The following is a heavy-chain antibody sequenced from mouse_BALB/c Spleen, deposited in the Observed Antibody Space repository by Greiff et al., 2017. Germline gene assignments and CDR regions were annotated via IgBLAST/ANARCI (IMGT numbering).Heavy chain of an antibody. CDR2: ISYSGST. V-gene: IGHV3-2*02. CDR1: GYSITSDYA. D-gene: IGHD3-1*01. CDR3: ARWYSGYAMDY. Sequence: DVQLQESGPGLVKPSQSLSLTCTVTGYSITSDYAWNWIRQFPGNKLEWMGYISYSGSTSYNPSLKSRISITRDTSKNQFFLQLNSVTTEDTATYYCARWYSGYAMDYWGQGTSVTVSS. J-gene: IGHJ4*01.